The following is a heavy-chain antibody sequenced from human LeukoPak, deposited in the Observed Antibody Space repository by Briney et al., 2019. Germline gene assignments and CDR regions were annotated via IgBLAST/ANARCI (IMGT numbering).Heavy chain of an antibody. CDR2: LNTNTGNP. Sequence: ASVNVSCKASGYTFTSYAINWVRQAPGQGLEWVGWLNTNTGNPTYAQGFTGRFVFSLVTSVSTAYLQISSLKAEDTAVYYCARAGGYCSGGSCYVYWGQGTLVTVSS. J-gene: IGHJ4*02. V-gene: IGHV7-4-1*02. D-gene: IGHD2-15*01. CDR1: GYTFTSYA. CDR3: ARAGGYCSGGSCYVY.